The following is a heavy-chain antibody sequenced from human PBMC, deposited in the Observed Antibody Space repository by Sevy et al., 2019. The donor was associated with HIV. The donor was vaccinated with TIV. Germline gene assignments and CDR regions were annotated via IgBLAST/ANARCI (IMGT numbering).Heavy chain of an antibody. CDR1: GFTFSPYW. D-gene: IGHD1-26*01. CDR2: IRPDGSDK. J-gene: IGHJ4*02. Sequence: GGSLRLSCAASGFTFSPYWMTWVRQAPGKGLEWVANIRPDGSDKYYVDSVKGRFTISRDNAKNSLYLQMNRLRADDTVLYYCAGGVGLDCWGQGALVTVSS. CDR3: AGGVGLDC. V-gene: IGHV3-7*01.